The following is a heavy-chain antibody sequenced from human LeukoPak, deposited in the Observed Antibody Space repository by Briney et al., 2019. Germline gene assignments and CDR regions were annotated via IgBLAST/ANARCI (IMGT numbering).Heavy chain of an antibody. J-gene: IGHJ5*02. CDR2: IYPGDSET. CDR1: GYSFTIYW. V-gene: IGHV5-51*01. D-gene: IGHD1-26*01. CDR3: ARQRLPTTRWFDP. Sequence: GASLKISCKGSGYSFTIYWIAWVRQMPGKGLEWMGIIYPGDSETRYSPSFEGQVTISADKSIGTAYLQWSSLKASDTAMYYCARQRLPTTRWFDPWGQGTLVTVSS.